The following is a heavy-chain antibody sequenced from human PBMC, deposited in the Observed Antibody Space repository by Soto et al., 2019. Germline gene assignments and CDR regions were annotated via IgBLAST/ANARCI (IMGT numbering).Heavy chain of an antibody. J-gene: IGHJ6*03. V-gene: IGHV4-59*01. CDR3: GRGGRAAYYYYLGV. CDR1: GGSISSYY. Sequence: PSETLSLTCTVSGGSISSYYWSWIRPPPGKGLEWIGYIYYSGSTNYNPSLKSRVTISVDTSKNQFSLKLSSVTAADTAVYYCGRGGRAAYYYYLGVWGKGTTVPVS. CDR2: IYYSGST.